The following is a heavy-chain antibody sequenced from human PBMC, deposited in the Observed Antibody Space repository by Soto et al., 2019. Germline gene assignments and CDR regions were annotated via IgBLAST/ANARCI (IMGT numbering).Heavy chain of an antibody. J-gene: IGHJ3*01. CDR3: TTDCPFSRGGVIVT. D-gene: IGHD3-16*02. CDR2: IKSNVNGGTT. CDR1: GSTFSNLW. Sequence: EVQLVESGGGLIKPGGSVRLSCVVSGSTFSNLWMTWVRQAPGKGLEWVGRIKSNVNGGTTDYAAPVKGRFTNSRDDSEDALYLEMNSLKTEDTAVYYCTTDCPFSRGGVIVTWGQGAMVTVSS. V-gene: IGHV3-15*01.